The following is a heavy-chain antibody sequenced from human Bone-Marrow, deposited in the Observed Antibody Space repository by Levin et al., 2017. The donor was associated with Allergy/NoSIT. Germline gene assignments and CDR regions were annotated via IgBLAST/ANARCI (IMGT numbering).Heavy chain of an antibody. CDR2: IYYSGST. Sequence: SQTLSLTCTVSGGSIRSSSYYWGWIRQPPGKGLGWIGSIYYSGSTYYNPSLKSRVTISVDTSKNQFSLKLSSVTAADTAVYYCARDSYYYYDSSGYFPFDYWGQGTLVTVSS. CDR1: GGSIRSSSYY. CDR3: ARDSYYYYDSSGYFPFDY. D-gene: IGHD3-22*01. J-gene: IGHJ4*02. V-gene: IGHV4-39*07.